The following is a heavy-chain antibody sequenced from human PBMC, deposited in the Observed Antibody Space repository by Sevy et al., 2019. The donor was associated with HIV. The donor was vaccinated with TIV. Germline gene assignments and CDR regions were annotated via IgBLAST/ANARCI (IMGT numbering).Heavy chain of an antibody. J-gene: IGHJ4*02. D-gene: IGHD3-22*01. CDR2: ISYDGSNK. Sequence: GGSLRLSCAASGFTFSSYAMHWVRQAPGKGLEWVAVISYDGSNKYYADSVKGQFTISRDNSKNTLYLQMNSLRAQDTAVYYCARAVYYDSPAYYYNPLDYWGQGTLVTVSS. CDR3: ARAVYYDSPAYYYNPLDY. CDR1: GFTFSSYA. V-gene: IGHV3-30-3*01.